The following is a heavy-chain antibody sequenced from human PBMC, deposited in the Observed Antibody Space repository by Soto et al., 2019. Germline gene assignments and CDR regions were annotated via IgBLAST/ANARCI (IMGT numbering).Heavy chain of an antibody. Sequence: PGGSLRLSCAASGFTFSSYSMNWVRQAPGKGLEWVSSISSSSSYIYYADSVKGRFTISRDNAKNSLYLQMNSLRAEDTAVYYCARGSKYSWGYSYGHYYGMDVWGQGTTVTVSS. D-gene: IGHD5-18*01. V-gene: IGHV3-21*01. CDR3: ARGSKYSWGYSYGHYYGMDV. CDR1: GFTFSSYS. CDR2: ISSSSSYI. J-gene: IGHJ6*02.